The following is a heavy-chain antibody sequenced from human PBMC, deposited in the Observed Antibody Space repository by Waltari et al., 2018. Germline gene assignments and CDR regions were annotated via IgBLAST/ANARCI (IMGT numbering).Heavy chain of an antibody. V-gene: IGHV4-4*02. CDR2: IYHSGIT. CDR3: ARVKEYYDSSGYYHWFDP. J-gene: IGHJ5*02. CDR1: GCPISSRDW. Sequence: QVQLQESGPGLVNPSGTLSLTCAVSGCPISSRDWWSWVRQPPGKGLEWIGEIYHSGITNYNPSLKSRVTISVDKSKNQFSLKLSSVTAADTAVYYCARVKEYYDSSGYYHWFDPWGQGTLVTVSS. D-gene: IGHD3-22*01.